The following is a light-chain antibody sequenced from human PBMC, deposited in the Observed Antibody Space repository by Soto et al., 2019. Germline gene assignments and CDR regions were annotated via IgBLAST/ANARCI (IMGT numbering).Light chain of an antibody. CDR2: GAS. V-gene: IGKV3-20*01. CDR1: QSVSDNY. Sequence: EIVLTQSPGTLSLSPGERATLSCRASQSVSDNYLAWYQQKPGQAPRLLIYGASSRPTGIPDRFSGSGSGTDFTLSISGLEPEDFAVYYCQQYGNSPWTFGQGTKVE. CDR3: QQYGNSPWT. J-gene: IGKJ1*01.